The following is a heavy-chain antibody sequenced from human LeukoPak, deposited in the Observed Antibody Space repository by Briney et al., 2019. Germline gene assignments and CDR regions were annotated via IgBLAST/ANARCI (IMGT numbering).Heavy chain of an antibody. D-gene: IGHD3-10*01. CDR3: ARVNPFGSGILFDAFDI. Sequence: ASVKVSCKASGYTFTSYYMHWVRQAPGQGLEWMGIINPSGGSTSYAQKFQGRVTMTRDMSTSTVYMELSSLRSEDTAVYYCARVNPFGSGILFDAFDIWGQGTMVTVSS. V-gene: IGHV1-46*01. J-gene: IGHJ3*02. CDR1: GYTFTSYY. CDR2: INPSGGST.